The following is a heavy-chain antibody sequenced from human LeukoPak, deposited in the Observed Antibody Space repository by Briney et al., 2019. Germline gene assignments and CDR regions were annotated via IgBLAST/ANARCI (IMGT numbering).Heavy chain of an antibody. Sequence: GGSLRLSCAASGFTFENYIMNWVRQAPGKGLEWVASISGGGTNIYYPDSVKGRFIISRDTLKNTLYLQMNSLRAEDTAVYYCAKSIRGYHASLDYWGQGILVTVSS. CDR1: GFTFENYI. V-gene: IGHV3-23*01. J-gene: IGHJ4*02. D-gene: IGHD3-22*01. CDR3: AKSIRGYHASLDY. CDR2: ISGGGTNI.